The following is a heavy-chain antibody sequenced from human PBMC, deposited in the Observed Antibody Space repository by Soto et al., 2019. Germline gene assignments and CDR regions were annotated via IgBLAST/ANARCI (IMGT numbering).Heavy chain of an antibody. Sequence: ASVKVSCKASGYTFTGYYMHWVRQAPGQGLEWMGWINPNSGGTNYAQKFQGWVTMTRDTSISTAYMELSRLRSDDTAVYYCARGYSGYDSAFDIWGQGTMVTVSS. V-gene: IGHV1-2*04. J-gene: IGHJ3*02. CDR2: INPNSGGT. CDR1: GYTFTGYY. CDR3: ARGYSGYDSAFDI. D-gene: IGHD5-12*01.